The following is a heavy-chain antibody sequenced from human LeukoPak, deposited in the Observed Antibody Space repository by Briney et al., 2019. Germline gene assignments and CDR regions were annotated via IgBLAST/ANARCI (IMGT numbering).Heavy chain of an antibody. J-gene: IGHJ4*02. CDR3: ARAVAGWPSGWYLGTIYYFDY. CDR2: IYYSGNT. Sequence: PSETLSLTCTVSGDSISSSNSYWGWIRQPPGKGLEWIGSIYYSGNTYYNASLKSRVTISVDTSKNQFSLKLSSVTAADTAVYYCARAVAGWPSGWYLGTIYYFDYWGQGTLVTVSS. D-gene: IGHD6-19*01. CDR1: GDSISSSNSY. V-gene: IGHV4-39*01.